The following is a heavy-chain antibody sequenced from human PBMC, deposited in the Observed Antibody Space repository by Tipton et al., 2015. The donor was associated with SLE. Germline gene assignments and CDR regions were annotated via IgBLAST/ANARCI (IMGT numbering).Heavy chain of an antibody. Sequence: TLSLTCTVSGYSISSGYYWGWIRQPPGKGLEWIGSIYHSGSTYYNPSLKSRVTISVDTPKNQFSLKLSSVTAADTAVYYCASGPHAFDIWGQGTMVTVSS. CDR1: GYSISSGYY. V-gene: IGHV4-38-2*02. D-gene: IGHD3/OR15-3a*01. J-gene: IGHJ3*02. CDR3: ASGPHAFDI. CDR2: IYHSGST.